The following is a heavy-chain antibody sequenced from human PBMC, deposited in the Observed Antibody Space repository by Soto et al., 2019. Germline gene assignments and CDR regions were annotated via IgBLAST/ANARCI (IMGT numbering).Heavy chain of an antibody. Sequence: QVQLVQSGAEVKKPGSSVKVSCTASGGTFSSYAISWVRQAPGQGLEWMGGIIPIFGTANYAQKFQGRVTITADESTSTAYMELSSLRSEDTAVYYCARGSRYCSGGSCYPWTMDVWGQGTTVTVSS. J-gene: IGHJ6*02. CDR2: IIPIFGTA. D-gene: IGHD2-15*01. CDR3: ARGSRYCSGGSCYPWTMDV. CDR1: GGTFSSYA. V-gene: IGHV1-69*01.